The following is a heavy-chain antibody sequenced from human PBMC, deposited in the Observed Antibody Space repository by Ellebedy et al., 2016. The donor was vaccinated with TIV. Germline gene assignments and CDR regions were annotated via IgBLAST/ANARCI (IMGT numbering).Heavy chain of an antibody. Sequence: GESLKISCAASGFTFSSYSMSWVRQAPGKGLEWVSAITGSGGSTYYADYVKGRFTISRDNSKNTLYLQMNSLRADDTAVYYCSKGPAAGIGYFQHWGQGTLVTVSS. V-gene: IGHV3-23*01. D-gene: IGHD6-13*01. J-gene: IGHJ1*01. CDR1: GFTFSSYS. CDR2: ITGSGGST. CDR3: SKGPAAGIGYFQH.